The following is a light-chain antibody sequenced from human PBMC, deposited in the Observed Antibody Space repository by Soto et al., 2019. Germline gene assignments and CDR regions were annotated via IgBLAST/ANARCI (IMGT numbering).Light chain of an antibody. V-gene: IGKV3-15*01. J-gene: IGKJ1*01. CDR1: ESVSSK. CDR2: GAS. Sequence: EILMTQSPATLSVSPGESVTLSCRASESVSSKLAWYQQKPGQAPRLLIYGASTRATGIPARFSGSGSGTEFTLTISSLQSEDFAVYYCQQYYTNSWSFGQGTKVEIK. CDR3: QQYYTNSWS.